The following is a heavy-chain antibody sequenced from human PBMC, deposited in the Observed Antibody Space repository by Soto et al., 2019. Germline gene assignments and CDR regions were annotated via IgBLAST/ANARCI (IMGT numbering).Heavy chain of an antibody. CDR3: ARDKKQLARYYYYYYGMDV. D-gene: IGHD6-13*01. V-gene: IGHV1-69*13. CDR2: IIPIFGTA. J-gene: IGHJ6*02. CDR1: GGTFSSYA. Sequence: SVKVSCKASGGTFSSYAISWVRRAPGQGLEWMGGIIPIFGTANYAQKFQGRVTITADESTSTAYMELSSLRSEDTAVHYCARDKKQLARYYYYYYGMDVWGQGTTVTVSS.